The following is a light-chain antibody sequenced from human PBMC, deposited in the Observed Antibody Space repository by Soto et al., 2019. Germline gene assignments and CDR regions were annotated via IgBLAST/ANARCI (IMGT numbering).Light chain of an antibody. J-gene: IGLJ2*01. CDR3: QSYDSSTHVV. Sequence: NFMLTQPHSVSESPGKMVTISCTRSSGSIASNYVQWYQQRPGSAPTTVIYEDNQRPSGVPDRFSGSIDSSSNSASLTISGLKTEDEADYYCQSYDSSTHVVFGGGTKLTVL. CDR1: SGSIASNY. CDR2: EDN. V-gene: IGLV6-57*04.